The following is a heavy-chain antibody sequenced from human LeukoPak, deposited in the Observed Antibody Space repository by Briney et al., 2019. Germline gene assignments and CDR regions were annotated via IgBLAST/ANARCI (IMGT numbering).Heavy chain of an antibody. Sequence: SVKVSCKASGGTFSSYTISWVRQAPGQGLEWMGRIIPILGIANYAQKFQGRVTITADKSTSTAYMELSSLRSEDTAVYYCARSRYYYGSGSYYNVDYGGQGTLVSVSS. CDR1: GGTFSSYT. CDR3: ARSRYYYGSGSYYNVDY. J-gene: IGHJ4*02. CDR2: IIPILGIA. D-gene: IGHD3-10*01. V-gene: IGHV1-69*02.